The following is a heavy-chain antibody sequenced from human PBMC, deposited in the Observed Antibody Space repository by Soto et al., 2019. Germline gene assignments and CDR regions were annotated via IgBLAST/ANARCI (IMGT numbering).Heavy chain of an antibody. CDR3: AKDSRGSRWLLDAFDI. D-gene: IGHD6-13*01. Sequence: PGGSLRLSCAVSGFTFSSYDMNWVRQAPGKGLEWVSVISGSGGTTYYADSVKGRFTISRDNSKNTLYLQMNSLRAEDTAVYYCAKDSRGSRWLLDAFDIWGKGPMVTVSS. J-gene: IGHJ3*02. CDR2: ISGSGGTT. CDR1: GFTFSSYD. V-gene: IGHV3-23*01.